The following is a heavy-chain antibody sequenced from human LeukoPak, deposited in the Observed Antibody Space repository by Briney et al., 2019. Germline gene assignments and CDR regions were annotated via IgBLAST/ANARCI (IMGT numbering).Heavy chain of an antibody. CDR1: GGSISSRGYS. CDR3: ARVSGGGNPHFDY. J-gene: IGHJ4*02. CDR2: IYHSGST. V-gene: IGHV4-30-2*01. D-gene: IGHD4-23*01. Sequence: PSQTLSLTCAVSGGSISSRGYSWNWIRQPPGKGLEWIGYIYHSGSTYYNPSLKSRVTISVDRSKNQFSLKLSSVTAADTAVYYCARVSGGGNPHFDYWGQGTLVTVSS.